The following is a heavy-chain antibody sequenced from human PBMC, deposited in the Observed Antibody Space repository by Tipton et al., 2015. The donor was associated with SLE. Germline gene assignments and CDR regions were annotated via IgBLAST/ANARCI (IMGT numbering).Heavy chain of an antibody. D-gene: IGHD6-6*01. Sequence: LRLSCTVSGGSVSSSSYYWGWIRQPPGKGLEWIGSIYYTGNTFYNPSLKSRVVLSIDTSKSHFSLEMKSVTAADTAVYYCASEYSSAVGMDVWGQGTTAIVSS. CDR3: ASEYSSAVGMDV. J-gene: IGHJ6*02. CDR2: IYYTGNT. V-gene: IGHV4-39*07. CDR1: GGSVSSSSYY.